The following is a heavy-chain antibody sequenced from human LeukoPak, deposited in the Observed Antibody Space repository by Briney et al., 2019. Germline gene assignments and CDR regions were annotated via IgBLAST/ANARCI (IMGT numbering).Heavy chain of an antibody. CDR3: ARDQGYGSARYGMDV. Sequence: GGSLRLSCAASGFTVSSNYMSWVRQAPGKGLEWVSVIYSGGSTYYADSVKGRFTISRDNSKNTLYLQMNSLRAEDTAVYYCARDQGYGSARYGMDVWGQGTTVTVSS. CDR1: GFTVSSNY. V-gene: IGHV3-66*01. CDR2: IYSGGST. D-gene: IGHD3-10*01. J-gene: IGHJ6*02.